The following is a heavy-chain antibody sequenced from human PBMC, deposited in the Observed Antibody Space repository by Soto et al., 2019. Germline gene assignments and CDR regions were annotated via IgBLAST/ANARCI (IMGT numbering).Heavy chain of an antibody. J-gene: IGHJ6*02. CDR1: GFSLRTSGMC. CDR3: ARGSSIAGLYYGMDV. CDR2: NYYSGIT. V-gene: IGHV4-31*03. Sequence: SGPTLVNPTQTLTLTCTFSGFSLRTSGMCVTWMRQHPGKGLEWIGYNYYSGITYYNPSLKSRVTISLDTSKNQFSLKLSSVTAADTAVYYCARGSSIAGLYYGMDVWGQGTTVTVSS. D-gene: IGHD6-6*01.